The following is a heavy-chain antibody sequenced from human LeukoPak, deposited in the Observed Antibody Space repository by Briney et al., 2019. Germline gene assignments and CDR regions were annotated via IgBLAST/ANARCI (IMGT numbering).Heavy chain of an antibody. CDR1: GGSISSSSYY. V-gene: IGHV4-39*01. CDR2: IYYSGST. Sequence: PSETLSLTCTVSGGSISSSSYYWGWIRQPPGKGLEWIGSIYYSGSTYYNPSLKSRVTISVDTSKNQFSLKLSSVTAADTAVYYCARVKGVAARGAPDYWGQGTLVTASS. CDR3: ARVKGVAARGAPDY. J-gene: IGHJ4*02. D-gene: IGHD6-6*01.